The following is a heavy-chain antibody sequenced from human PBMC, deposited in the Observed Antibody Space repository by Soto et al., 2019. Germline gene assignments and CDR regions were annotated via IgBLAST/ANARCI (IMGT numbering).Heavy chain of an antibody. CDR1: GFTFSSYA. D-gene: IGHD3-22*01. CDR3: AKDSTPYYYDSSGYYPGY. Sequence: GGSLRLSCAASGFTFSSYAMHWVRQAPGKGLEWVAVISYDGGNKYYADSVKGRFTISRDNSKNTLYLQMNSLRAEDTAVYYCAKDSTPYYYDSSGYYPGYWGQGTLVTVSS. J-gene: IGHJ4*02. V-gene: IGHV3-30*18. CDR2: ISYDGGNK.